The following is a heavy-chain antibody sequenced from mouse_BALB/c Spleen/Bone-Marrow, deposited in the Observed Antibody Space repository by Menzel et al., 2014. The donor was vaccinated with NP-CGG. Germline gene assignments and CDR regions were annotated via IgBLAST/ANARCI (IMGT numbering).Heavy chain of an antibody. J-gene: IGHJ2*01. CDR3: ARVIYYGNFFDF. CDR1: GYTFTDYY. CDR2: VNPYNGGT. Sequence: VQLQQSGPELVKPGASVKMSCKASGYTFTDYYMDWVKQSHGESFEWIGRVNPYNGGTSYNQKFKSKATLTVDKSSSTAYMKLNSLTSEDSAVYYCARVIYYGNFFDFCGEGTTLTVSS. D-gene: IGHD2-1*01. V-gene: IGHV1-19*01.